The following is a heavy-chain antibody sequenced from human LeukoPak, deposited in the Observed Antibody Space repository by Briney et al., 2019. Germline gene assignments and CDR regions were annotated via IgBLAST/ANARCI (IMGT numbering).Heavy chain of an antibody. Sequence: SETLSLTCPVSGYSISSGYYWGWIRQPPGKGLEWIGSIYHSGSTYYNPSLKSRVTISVDTSKNQFSLKLSSVTAADTAVYYCARDWAPVGPVAGRPGYWGQGTLVTVSS. CDR1: GYSISSGYY. V-gene: IGHV4-38-2*02. CDR2: IYHSGST. CDR3: ARDWAPVGPVAGRPGY. J-gene: IGHJ4*02. D-gene: IGHD6-19*01.